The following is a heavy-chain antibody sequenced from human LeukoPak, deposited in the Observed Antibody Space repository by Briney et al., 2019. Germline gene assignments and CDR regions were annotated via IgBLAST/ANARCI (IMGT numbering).Heavy chain of an antibody. D-gene: IGHD2-15*01. Sequence: PSETLSLTCTVSGGSISSYYWSWIRQPPGKGLEWVGYIYYSGSTNYNPSLKSRVTISVDTSKNQFSMKLSSVTAADTAMYYCARVRSCSGGSCYYGDYYMDVWGKGTTVTVSS. J-gene: IGHJ6*03. CDR2: IYYSGST. CDR1: GGSISSYY. V-gene: IGHV4-59*01. CDR3: ARVRSCSGGSCYYGDYYMDV.